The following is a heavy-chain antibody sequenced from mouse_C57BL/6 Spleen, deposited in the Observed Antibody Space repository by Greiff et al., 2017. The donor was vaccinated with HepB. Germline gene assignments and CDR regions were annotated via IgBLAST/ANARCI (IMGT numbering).Heavy chain of an antibody. CDR3: TRDQGYGNYPLDW. Sequence: EVKLVESGEGLVKPGGSLKLSCAASGFTFSSYAMSWVRQTPEKRLEWVAYISSGGDYIYYADTVKGRFTISRDNARNTLYLQMSSLKSEDTAMYYCTRDQGYGNYPLDWWGQGTTLTVSS. V-gene: IGHV5-9-1*02. J-gene: IGHJ2*01. CDR2: ISSGGDYI. CDR1: GFTFSSYA. D-gene: IGHD2-10*02.